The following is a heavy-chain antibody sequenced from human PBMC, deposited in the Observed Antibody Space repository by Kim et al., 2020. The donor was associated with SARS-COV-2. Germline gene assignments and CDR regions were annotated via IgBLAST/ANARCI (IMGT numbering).Heavy chain of an antibody. J-gene: IGHJ4*02. D-gene: IGHD3-22*01. CDR1: GFTFSSYE. V-gene: IGHV3-48*03. CDR3: ARAFQTGAPDDYFQYDSSGYYSLDFDY. CDR2: ISSSGSTI. Sequence: GGSLRLSCAASGFTFSSYEMNWVRQAPGKGLEWVSYISSSGSTIYYADSVKGRFTISRDNAKNSLYLQMNSLRAEDTAVYYCARAFQTGAPDDYFQYDSSGYYSLDFDYWGQGTLVTVSS.